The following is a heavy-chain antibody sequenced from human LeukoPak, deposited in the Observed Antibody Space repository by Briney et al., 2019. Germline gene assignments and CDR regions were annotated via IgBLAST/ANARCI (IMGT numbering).Heavy chain of an antibody. V-gene: IGHV3-7*01. CDR3: AAQRAVGFDY. CDR2: IKQDGSQK. J-gene: IGHJ4*02. CDR1: GFTFSTYY. Sequence: GGSLRLSCAASGFTFSTYYMTWVRQAPGKGLEWVANIKQDGSQKYYVDSVQGRFTISRDNAKSSLYLQTNSLRAEDTAVYYCAAQRAVGFDYWGQGTLVTVSS. D-gene: IGHD6-19*01.